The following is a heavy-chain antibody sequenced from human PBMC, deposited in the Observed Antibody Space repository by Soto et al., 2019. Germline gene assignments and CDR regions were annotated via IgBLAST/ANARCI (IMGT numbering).Heavy chain of an antibody. CDR3: ARPRGYSYVLPDY. V-gene: IGHV3-11*04. D-gene: IGHD5-18*01. J-gene: IGHJ4*02. CDR2: ISSSSSTI. Sequence: GGSLRLSCAASGFTVSDIYMSWVRQAPGKGLEWVSYISSSSSTIYYADSVKGRFTISRDNAKNSLYLQMNSLRDEDTAVYYCARPRGYSYVLPDYWGQGTLVTVSS. CDR1: GFTVSDIY.